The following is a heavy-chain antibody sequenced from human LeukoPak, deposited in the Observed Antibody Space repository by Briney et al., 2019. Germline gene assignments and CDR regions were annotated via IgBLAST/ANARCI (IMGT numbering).Heavy chain of an antibody. CDR2: INPNSGGT. CDR3: ARGLYDYVWDTPAKYNWFDP. J-gene: IGHJ5*02. Sequence: ASVKVSCKASGYTFTGYYMHWVRQAPGQGLEWMGWINPNSGGTNYAQKFQGGVTMTRDTSISTAYMELSRLRSDDTAVYYCARGLYDYVWDTPAKYNWFDPWGQGTLVTVSS. CDR1: GYTFTGYY. D-gene: IGHD3-16*01. V-gene: IGHV1-2*02.